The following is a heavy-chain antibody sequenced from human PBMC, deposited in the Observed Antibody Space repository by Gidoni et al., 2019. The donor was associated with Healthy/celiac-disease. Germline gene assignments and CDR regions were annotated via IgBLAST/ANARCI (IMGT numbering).Heavy chain of an antibody. Sequence: QVQLQQWGAGLLTPSETLSLTCAVYGWSFSGYYWSWIRQPPGKGLEWIGEINHSGSTNYNPSLKSRVTISVDTSKNQFSLKLSSVTAADTAVYYCARGRRITMIVVVITGYYFDYWGQGTLVTVSS. CDR1: GWSFSGYY. CDR3: ARGRRITMIVVVITGYYFDY. CDR2: INHSGST. V-gene: IGHV4-34*01. D-gene: IGHD3-22*01. J-gene: IGHJ4*02.